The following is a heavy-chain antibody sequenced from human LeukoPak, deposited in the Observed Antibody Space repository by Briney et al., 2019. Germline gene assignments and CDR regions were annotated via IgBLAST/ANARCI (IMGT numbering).Heavy chain of an antibody. CDR2: IYYSGST. J-gene: IGHJ5*02. Sequence: SETLSLTCTVSGGSISSSSYYWGWIRQPPGKGLEWIGSIYYSGSTYYNPSLKSRVTISLDTSKNQFSLKLSSVTAADTAVYYCARRIGYCTNGVCFNLFDPWGQGTLVTVSS. D-gene: IGHD2-8*01. CDR1: GGSISSSSYY. CDR3: ARRIGYCTNGVCFNLFDP. V-gene: IGHV4-39*01.